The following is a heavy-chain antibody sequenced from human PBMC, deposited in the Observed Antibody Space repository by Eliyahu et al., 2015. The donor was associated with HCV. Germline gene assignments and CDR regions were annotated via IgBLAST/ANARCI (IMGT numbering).Heavy chain of an antibody. V-gene: IGHV1-69*01. J-gene: IGHJ3*02. D-gene: IGHD1-26*01. Sequence: ISWVRQAPGQGLEWMGGIIPIFGTANYAQKFQGRVTITADESTSTAYMELSSLRSEDTAVYYCARANSGSYPRRSDAFDIWGQGTMVTVSS. CDR3: ARANSGSYPRRSDAFDI. CDR2: IIPIFGTA.